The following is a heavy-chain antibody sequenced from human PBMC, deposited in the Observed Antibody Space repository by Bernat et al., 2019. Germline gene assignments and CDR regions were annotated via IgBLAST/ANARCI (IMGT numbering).Heavy chain of an antibody. CDR2: IDWDDDK. D-gene: IGHD6-6*01. Sequence: QVTLRESGPALVKPTQTLTLTCTFSGFSLSTSGMCVSWIRQPPGKALEWLARIDWDDDKYYSTSLKTRLTISKDTSKNQVLRTMTSMNPVDEATYYCARMEYRGSGRRFDYWGQGNLVNVSS. CDR3: ARMEYRGSGRRFDY. CDR1: GFSLSTSGMC. J-gene: IGHJ4*01. V-gene: IGHV2-70*15.